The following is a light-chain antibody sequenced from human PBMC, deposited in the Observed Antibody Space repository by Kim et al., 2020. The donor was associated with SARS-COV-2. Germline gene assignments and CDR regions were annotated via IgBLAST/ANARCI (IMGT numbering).Light chain of an antibody. V-gene: IGKV1-39*01. CDR1: QSISRD. CDR3: QQSYRSPIT. CDR2: AAS. J-gene: IGKJ5*01. Sequence: DIQMTQSPSSLSASVGDRVTITCRASQSISRDLNWYQQKSGKAPKLLIYAASNLQGEGPSKFIGSGSGTDFTLTISSLQTEDFATYYCQQSYRSPITFGQGTRLEIK.